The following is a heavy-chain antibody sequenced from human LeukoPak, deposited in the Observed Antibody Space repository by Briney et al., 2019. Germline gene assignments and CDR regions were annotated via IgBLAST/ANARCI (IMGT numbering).Heavy chain of an antibody. V-gene: IGHV3-48*01. CDR3: ARGYWGIVVVPAATDAFDI. D-gene: IGHD2-2*01. CDR1: GFTFSSYA. Sequence: PRGSLRLSCAASGFTFSSYAMNWVRQAPGKGLEWVSYISSSSSTIYYADSVKGRFTISRDNAKNSLYLQMNSLRAEDTAVYYCARGYWGIVVVPAATDAFDIWGQGTMVTVSS. J-gene: IGHJ3*02. CDR2: ISSSSSTI.